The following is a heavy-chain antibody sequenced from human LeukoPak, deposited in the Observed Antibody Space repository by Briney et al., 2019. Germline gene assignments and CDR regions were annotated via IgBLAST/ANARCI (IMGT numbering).Heavy chain of an antibody. V-gene: IGHV3-23*01. CDR1: GFTFSSHA. Sequence: GGSLRLSCAASGFTFSSHAMSWVRQAAGKGPEWVSVISAGGDSTYYADAVKGRFTISRDNSKNTLWLQMNSLRVEDTAVYYCAKGGALDPWGQGTLVTVSS. CDR2: ISAGGDST. D-gene: IGHD3-16*01. CDR3: AKGGALDP. J-gene: IGHJ5*02.